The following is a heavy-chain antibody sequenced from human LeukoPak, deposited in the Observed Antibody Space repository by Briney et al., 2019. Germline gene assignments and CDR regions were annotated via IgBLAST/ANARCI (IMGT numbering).Heavy chain of an antibody. Sequence: GASVKVSSKASGYTFTSYGISWVRQAPGQGLEWMGWISAYNGNTNYAQKLQGRVTMTTDTSTSTAYMELRSLRSDDTAVYYCARESSGYDDYYFDYWGQGTLVTVSS. CDR2: ISAYNGNT. D-gene: IGHD5-12*01. CDR1: GYTFTSYG. CDR3: ARESSGYDDYYFDY. V-gene: IGHV1-18*01. J-gene: IGHJ4*02.